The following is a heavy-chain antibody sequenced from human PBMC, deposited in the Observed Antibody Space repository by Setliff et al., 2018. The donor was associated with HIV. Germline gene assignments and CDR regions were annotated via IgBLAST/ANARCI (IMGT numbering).Heavy chain of an antibody. CDR1: GFTFTSYA. Sequence: GSLRLSCAASGFTFTSYAMNWVRQAPGKGLEWVSSISGSGSTTYYADSVKGRLTIPRDNSQNALYLHMNSLRAEDTAVYYCAKLQEGHVYSHYDSWGQGTLVTVSS. V-gene: IGHV3-23*01. CDR2: ISGSGSTT. J-gene: IGHJ4*02. CDR3: AKLQEGHVYSHYDS. D-gene: IGHD2-21*01.